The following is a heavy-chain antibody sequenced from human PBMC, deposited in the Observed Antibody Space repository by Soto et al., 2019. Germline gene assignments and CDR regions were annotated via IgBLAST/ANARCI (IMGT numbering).Heavy chain of an antibody. J-gene: IGHJ5*02. CDR2: IYATGST. CDR1: GAPRAGYY. D-gene: IGHD1-1*01. V-gene: IGHV4-4*07. Sequence: SETLSLTCNVSGAPRAGYYWSWIRQPPGKGLEWIGRIYATGSTDYNPSLKSRLTMSVDMSKKQFSLTLRSVTAADTAMYYCVRDGTKNLRDWFDPWGQGILVTVSS. CDR3: VRDGTKNLRDWFDP.